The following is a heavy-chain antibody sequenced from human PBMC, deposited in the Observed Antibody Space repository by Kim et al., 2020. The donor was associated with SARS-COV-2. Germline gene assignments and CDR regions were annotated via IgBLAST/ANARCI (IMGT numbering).Heavy chain of an antibody. CDR3: ARGHLADLLLWFGEAASGAFDI. J-gene: IGHJ3*02. Sequence: SETLSLTCTVSGGSISSGGYYWSWIRQHPGKGLEWIGYIYYSGSTYYNPSLKSRVTISVDTSKNQFSLKLSSVTAADTAVYYCARGHLADLLLWFGEAASGAFDIWGQGTMVTVSS. V-gene: IGHV4-31*03. CDR1: GGSISSGGYY. CDR2: IYYSGST. D-gene: IGHD3-10*01.